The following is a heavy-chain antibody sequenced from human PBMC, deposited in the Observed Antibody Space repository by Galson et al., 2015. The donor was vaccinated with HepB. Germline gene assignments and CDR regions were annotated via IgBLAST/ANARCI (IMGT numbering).Heavy chain of an antibody. J-gene: IGHJ4*02. D-gene: IGHD2-2*01. CDR1: GFTFSSYA. CDR2: ISYDGSNK. V-gene: IGHV3-30*04. CDR3: AREDDLVVPAATPKAWGTYFDY. Sequence: SLRLSCAASGFTFSSYAMHWVRQAPGKGLEWVAVISYDGSNKYYADSVKGRFTISRDNSKNTLYLQMNSLRAEDTAVYYCAREDDLVVPAATPKAWGTYFDYWGQGTLVTVSS.